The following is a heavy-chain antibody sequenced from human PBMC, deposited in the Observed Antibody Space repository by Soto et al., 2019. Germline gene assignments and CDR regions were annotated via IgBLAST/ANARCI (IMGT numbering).Heavy chain of an antibody. CDR1: GYTFPSYY. D-gene: IGHD6-6*01. CDR3: ARSIAVLYYYYGMDV. V-gene: IGHV1-46*01. J-gene: IGHJ6*02. Sequence: ASVKVSCKASGYTFPSYYMHWVRQAPGQGLEWMGIINPSGGSTSYAQKFQGRVTMTRDTSTSTVYMELSSLRSEDTAVYYCARSIAVLYYYYGMDVWGQGTTVTVSS. CDR2: INPSGGST.